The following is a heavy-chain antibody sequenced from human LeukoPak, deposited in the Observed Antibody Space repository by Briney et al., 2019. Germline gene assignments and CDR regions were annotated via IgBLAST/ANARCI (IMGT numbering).Heavy chain of an antibody. CDR1: GFTFSNYW. V-gene: IGHV3-74*01. J-gene: IGHJ4*02. CDR3: ARDREYYFDY. Sequence: GGSLRLSCAASGFTFSNYWMHWVRQAPGKGLVWVSRISSDGSSTSYADSVKGRFTISRDNAKNSLYLQMNSLRAEDTAVYYCARDREYYFDYWGQGTLVTVSS. CDR2: ISSDGSST.